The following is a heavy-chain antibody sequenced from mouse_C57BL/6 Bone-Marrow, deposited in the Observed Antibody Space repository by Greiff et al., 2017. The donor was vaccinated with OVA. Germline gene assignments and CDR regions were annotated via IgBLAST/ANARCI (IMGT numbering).Heavy chain of an antibody. Sequence: QVQLQQPGAELVRPGTSVKLSCKASGYTFTSYWMHWVKQRPGQGLEWIGVIDPSDSYTNYNQKFKGKATLTVDTSSSTAYMQLSSLTSEDSAVYYCARPTVGHYFDYWGQGTTLTVSS. V-gene: IGHV1-59*01. CDR1: GYTFTSYW. J-gene: IGHJ2*01. CDR3: ARPTVGHYFDY. D-gene: IGHD1-1*01. CDR2: IDPSDSYT.